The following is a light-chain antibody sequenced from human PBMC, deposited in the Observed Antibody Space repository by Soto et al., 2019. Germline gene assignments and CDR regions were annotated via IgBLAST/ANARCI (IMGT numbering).Light chain of an antibody. CDR3: QQYNNWPPWT. J-gene: IGKJ1*01. Sequence: SSQSPSTLPLSPGETPTLSCRSIQSVIRTYLAWYQQKPGQAPRLLIYGACSRATGIPDRYSGSGSGADFTLTISTLEPEDFALDYCQQYNNWPPWTCGQGTKVEIK. CDR1: QSVIRTY. CDR2: GAC. V-gene: IGKV3-20*01.